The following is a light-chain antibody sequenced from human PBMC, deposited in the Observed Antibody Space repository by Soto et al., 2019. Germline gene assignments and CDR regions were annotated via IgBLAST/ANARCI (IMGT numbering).Light chain of an antibody. CDR3: MQALETPLT. CDR1: QSLLHRNGYNY. Sequence: EIVLSQSPLSLPVTPGEPASMSCRSNQSLLHRNGYNYLDWYLQKPGQSPRLLIYLGFERASGVPVRFSGSGSGTDFTLTISRVEAEDVGVYFCMQALETPLTFGPGTKVDIK. V-gene: IGKV2-28*01. J-gene: IGKJ3*01. CDR2: LGF.